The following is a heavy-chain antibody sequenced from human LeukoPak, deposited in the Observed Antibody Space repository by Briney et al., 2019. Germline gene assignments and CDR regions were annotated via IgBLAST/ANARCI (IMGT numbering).Heavy chain of an antibody. CDR1: GFTFSNYA. Sequence: GGSLRLSCAASGFTFSNYAMHWVRQAPGKGLEWVAVISSDGNIQHFTDSVKGRFTVSRDNSENTLNLQMNSLRPEDTAVYYCTRVIRAQFDPWGQGTLVTVAS. J-gene: IGHJ5*02. CDR2: ISSDGNIQ. CDR3: TRVIRAQFDP. V-gene: IGHV3-30*10.